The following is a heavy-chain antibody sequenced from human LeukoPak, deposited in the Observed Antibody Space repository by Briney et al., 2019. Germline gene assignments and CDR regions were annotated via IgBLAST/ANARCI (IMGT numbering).Heavy chain of an antibody. CDR1: GFTFNTYA. CDR2: LSYDGSNK. CDR3: ARGVLEAAAWFDP. J-gene: IGHJ5*02. V-gene: IGHV3-30*01. Sequence: GGSLRLSCAASGFTFNTYAMHWVRQAPGKGLEWVAVLSYDGSNKYYADSVKGRFTISRDNSKSTLYLQMNSLRAEDTAVYYCARGVLEAAAWFDPWGQGTLVTVSS. D-gene: IGHD6-13*01.